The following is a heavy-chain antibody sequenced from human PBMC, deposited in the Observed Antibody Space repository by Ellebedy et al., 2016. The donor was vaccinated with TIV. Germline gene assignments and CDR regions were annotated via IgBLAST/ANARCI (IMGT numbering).Heavy chain of an antibody. CDR2: IYYSGSA. CDR3: AREPALPRGRFDT. CDR1: GGSISNRAYY. J-gene: IGHJ5*02. V-gene: IGHV4-39*07. Sequence: MPSETLSLTCTVSGGSISNRAYYWNWIRQPPGKRLEWIGSIYYSGSAYYNPSLKSRVTVSVDTSKNQFSLKLRSVTAADTAVYYCAREPALPRGRFDTWGQGTLVTVSS.